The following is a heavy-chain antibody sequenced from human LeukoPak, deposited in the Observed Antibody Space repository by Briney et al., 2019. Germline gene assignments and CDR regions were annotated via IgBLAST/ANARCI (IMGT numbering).Heavy chain of an antibody. CDR2: IYYSGST. J-gene: IGHJ4*02. Sequence: TSETLSLTCTVSGGSISSYYWSWIRQPPGKGLEWIGYIYYSGSTNYNPSLKSRVTISVDTSKNQFSLKLSSVTAADTAVYYCARQGVRGVPDYWGQGILVTVSS. CDR1: GGSISSYY. CDR3: ARQGVRGVPDY. V-gene: IGHV4-59*08. D-gene: IGHD3-10*01.